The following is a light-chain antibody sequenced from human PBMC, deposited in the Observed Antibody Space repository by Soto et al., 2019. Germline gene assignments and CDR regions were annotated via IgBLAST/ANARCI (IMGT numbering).Light chain of an antibody. J-gene: IGLJ1*01. Sequence: QSVLTQHASVSGTPGQSITISCTGTSSDVGSYNYVSWYQQHPGKAPKLMIYEVSDRPSGISSRFSGSKSGNTASLTISGLQTEDEADYYCSSYTSSSTLFGTGTKV. CDR1: SSDVGSYNY. V-gene: IGLV2-14*01. CDR3: SSYTSSSTL. CDR2: EVS.